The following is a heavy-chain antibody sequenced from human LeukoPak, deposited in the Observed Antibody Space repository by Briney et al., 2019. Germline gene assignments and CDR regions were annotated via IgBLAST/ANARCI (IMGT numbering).Heavy chain of an antibody. Sequence: ASVKVSCKASGYTFTSYYMHWVRQAPGQGLEWMGIINPSGGSTSYAQKFQGRVTMTRDMSTSTDYMELSSLRSEDTAVYYCARDRLVVAATRSGAFRNWFDPWGQGTLVTVSS. J-gene: IGHJ5*02. V-gene: IGHV1-46*01. CDR2: INPSGGST. CDR1: GYTFTSYY. CDR3: ARDRLVVAATRSGAFRNWFDP. D-gene: IGHD2-15*01.